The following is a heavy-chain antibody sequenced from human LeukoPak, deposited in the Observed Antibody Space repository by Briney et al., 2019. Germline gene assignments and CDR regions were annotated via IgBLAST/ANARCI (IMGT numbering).Heavy chain of an antibody. CDR1: GYTFTSYA. J-gene: IGHJ5*02. D-gene: IGHD3-10*01. V-gene: IGHV1-3*01. CDR3: ARSDVTMVRGVIYWFDP. Sequence: ASVKVSCKASGYTFTSYAIHWVRQAPGQRLEWMGWINAGNGNTKYSQKFQGRVTITRDTSASTAYMELSSLRSEDTAVYYCARSDVTMVRGVIYWFDPWGQGTLVTVSS. CDR2: INAGNGNT.